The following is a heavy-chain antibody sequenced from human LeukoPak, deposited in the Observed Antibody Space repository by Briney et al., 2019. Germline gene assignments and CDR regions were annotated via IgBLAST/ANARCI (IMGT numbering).Heavy chain of an antibody. D-gene: IGHD2-2*02. CDR3: AKDLVWYQLLYFDY. CDR1: GGSISSYY. V-gene: IGHV4-4*07. J-gene: IGHJ4*02. CDR2: IYTSGST. Sequence: PSETLSLTCTVSGGSISSYYWSWIRQPAGKGLEWIGRIYTSGSTNYNPSLKSRVTMSVDTSKNQFSLKLSSVTAADTAVYYCAKDLVWYQLLYFDYWGQGTLVTVSS.